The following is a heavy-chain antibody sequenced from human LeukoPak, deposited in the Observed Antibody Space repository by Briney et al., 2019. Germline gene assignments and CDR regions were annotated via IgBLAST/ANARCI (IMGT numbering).Heavy chain of an antibody. CDR2: IYYSGST. J-gene: IGHJ4*02. CDR3: AREVDTYYYDSSPVD. D-gene: IGHD3-22*01. CDR1: GGSISSGDYY. Sequence: SETLSLTCTVSGGSISSGDYYWSWIRQPPGKGLEWIGYIYYSGSTYYNPSLKSRVTISVDTSKNQFSLKLSSVTAADTAVYYCAREVDTYYYDSSPVDWSQGTLVTVSS. V-gene: IGHV4-30-4*01.